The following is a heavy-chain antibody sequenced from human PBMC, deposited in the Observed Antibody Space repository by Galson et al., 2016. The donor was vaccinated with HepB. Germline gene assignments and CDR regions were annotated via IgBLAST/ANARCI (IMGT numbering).Heavy chain of an antibody. Sequence: SLRLSCAASGFPFSSYDVHWVRQSTGKGLEWVSGIGTAGDTFYAGSVKGRFNISRENAENSLYLQMNSLRVGDTAVYYCARGGLGYCTGGGCTPFDPWGRGTLVTVSS. CDR3: ARGGLGYCTGGGCTPFDP. V-gene: IGHV3-13*01. D-gene: IGHD2-8*02. CDR2: IGTAGDT. CDR1: GFPFSSYD. J-gene: IGHJ5*02.